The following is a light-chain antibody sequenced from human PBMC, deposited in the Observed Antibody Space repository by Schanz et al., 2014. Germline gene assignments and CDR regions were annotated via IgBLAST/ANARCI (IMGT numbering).Light chain of an antibody. V-gene: IGLV2-14*01. CDR3: I. CDR1: SSDVGAYNL. CDR2: DVS. J-gene: IGLJ2*01. Sequence: QSALTQPASVSGSPGQSITISCTGTSSDVGAYNLVSWYQQHPGKAPKLMIYDVSNRPSGVSNRFSGSKSGNTASLTISGLQAEDEADYYSIFGGGTKLTVL.